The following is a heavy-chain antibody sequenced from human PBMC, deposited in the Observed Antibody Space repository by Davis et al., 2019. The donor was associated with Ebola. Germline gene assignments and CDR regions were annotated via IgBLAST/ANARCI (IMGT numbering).Heavy chain of an antibody. V-gene: IGHV4-39*01. J-gene: IGHJ4*01. Sequence: MPSETLSLTCTVSGGSISSSSYYWGWIRQPPGKGLEWIGSIYYSGSTYYNPSLKSRVTISVDTSKNQFSLMLTSVTAADTAVYYCARLGFLGGQFDFWGQGTLVTVSA. D-gene: IGHD3-16*01. CDR2: IYYSGST. CDR1: GGSISSSSYY. CDR3: ARLGFLGGQFDF.